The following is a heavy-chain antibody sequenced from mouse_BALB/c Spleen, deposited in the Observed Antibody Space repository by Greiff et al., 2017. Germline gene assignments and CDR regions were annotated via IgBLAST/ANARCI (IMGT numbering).Heavy chain of an antibody. Sequence: VKLQQSGAELAKPGASVKMSCKASGYTFTSYWMHWVKQRPGQGLEWIGYINPSTGYTEYNQKFKDKATLTADKSSSTAYMQLSSLTSEDSAVYYCAREGYGNAYAMDYWGQGTSVTVSS. D-gene: IGHD2-10*02. V-gene: IGHV1-7*01. J-gene: IGHJ4*01. CDR3: AREGYGNAYAMDY. CDR2: INPSTGYT. CDR1: GYTFTSYW.